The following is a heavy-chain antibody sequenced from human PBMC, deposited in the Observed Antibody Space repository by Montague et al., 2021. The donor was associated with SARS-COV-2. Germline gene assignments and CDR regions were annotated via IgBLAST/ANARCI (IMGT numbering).Heavy chain of an antibody. CDR2: INYSGTT. D-gene: IGHD6-13*01. J-gene: IGHJ4*02. CDR1: GGSITDRTYY. CDR3: ARHWGIAAAGN. V-gene: IGHV4-39*01. Sequence: SETLSLTCSVSGGSITDRTYYWGCIRQSPGKGLEWIGAINYSGTTYCNPSLKSRVTISLDTAKNQFSLKMTSVTAADTAVYYCARHWGIAAAGNWGQGTLVTVSS.